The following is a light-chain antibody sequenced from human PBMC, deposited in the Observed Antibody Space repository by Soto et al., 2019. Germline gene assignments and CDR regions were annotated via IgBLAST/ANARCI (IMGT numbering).Light chain of an antibody. CDR3: QQYRSPPPGT. CDR1: LSVSSSY. CDR2: GSS. V-gene: IGKV3-20*01. J-gene: IGKJ3*01. Sequence: EIVLTQSPGTLSLSPGERATLSCRASLSVSSSYLACYQQKPGQAPRLVIYGSSSRATGIPDRFSGSGFGTDLTLTISRLESEDFAVYYCQQYRSPPPGTFGPGTKVDIK.